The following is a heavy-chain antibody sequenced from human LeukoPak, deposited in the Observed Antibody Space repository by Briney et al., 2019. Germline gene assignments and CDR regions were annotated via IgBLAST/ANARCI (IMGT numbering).Heavy chain of an antibody. Sequence: GGSLRLCCAASGFTFSSYSMNWVRQAPGKGLEWVSSISSSSSYIYYADSLKGRFTISRDNAKNSLFLQMNSLRAEDTAVYYCARDSDFDSSGYYPYYYYYYNMDVWGQGTTVTVSS. CDR3: ARDSDFDSSGYYPYYYYYYNMDV. CDR1: GFTFSSYS. D-gene: IGHD3-22*01. J-gene: IGHJ6*02. V-gene: IGHV3-21*01. CDR2: ISSSSSYI.